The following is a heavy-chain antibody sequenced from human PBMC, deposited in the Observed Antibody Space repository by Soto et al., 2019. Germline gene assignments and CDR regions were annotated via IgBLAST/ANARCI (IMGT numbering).Heavy chain of an antibody. V-gene: IGHV4-38-2*02. J-gene: IGHJ5*02. CDR2: VCHSGTI. D-gene: IGHD1-20*01. CDR1: GYRINIDAC. CDR3: ARDVGEYNINRVWFAP. Sequence: LSLTCVVSGYRINIDACWGWIRQSPEKGLEWLGSVCHSGTIYYNPSLKSRVTISLDTSKNQFSLSLSSVTAADTALYYCARDVGEYNINRVWFAPWGQGILVTVYS.